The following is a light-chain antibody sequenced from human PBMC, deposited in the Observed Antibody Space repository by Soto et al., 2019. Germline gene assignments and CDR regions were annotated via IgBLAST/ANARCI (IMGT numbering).Light chain of an antibody. CDR3: SSYTSSGTLV. V-gene: IGLV2-14*01. J-gene: IGLJ1*01. CDR1: SSDVGGYNY. CDR2: EVS. Sequence: QSALTQPASVSGSPGQSITISCTGTSSDVGGYNYVSWNQHHPGKAPKLMIYEVSNRPSGVSNRFSGSKSGNTASLTISGLQAEDEADYYCSSYTSSGTLVFGTGTKVTVL.